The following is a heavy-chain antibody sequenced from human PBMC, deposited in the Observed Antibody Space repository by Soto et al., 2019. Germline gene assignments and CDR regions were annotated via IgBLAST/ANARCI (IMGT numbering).Heavy chain of an antibody. D-gene: IGHD1-26*01. CDR3: AKDGVWDSGNDY. Sequence: EVQLLESGGGLVQPGGSLRLSCAASGFTFSSYAMSWVRQAPGKGLEWVSAISGSGGSTYYADSVKGRFTISRDNSKNSLYLQMDSLRAEDTAVYYCAKDGVWDSGNDYWGQGTLVTVSS. J-gene: IGHJ4*02. CDR2: ISGSGGST. V-gene: IGHV3-23*01. CDR1: GFTFSSYA.